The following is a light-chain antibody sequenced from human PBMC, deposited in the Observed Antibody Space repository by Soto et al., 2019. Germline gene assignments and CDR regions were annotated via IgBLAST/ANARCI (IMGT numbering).Light chain of an antibody. CDR1: QSISSW. Sequence: DIPMTQSPSTLSASVGDRVTITCRASQSISSWLAWYQQNPGKAPKLLIYKASSLESGVPSSFSGSGSGTEFTLTLSSLQPDDFATYYCQQYNSYSRTFGQGTKFEIK. J-gene: IGKJ1*01. CDR2: KAS. CDR3: QQYNSYSRT. V-gene: IGKV1-5*03.